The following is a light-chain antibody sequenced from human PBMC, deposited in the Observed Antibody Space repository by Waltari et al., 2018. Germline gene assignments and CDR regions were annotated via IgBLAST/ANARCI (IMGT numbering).Light chain of an antibody. Sequence: DIQMTQSPPTLSASVGDRVTITCRASQSISSWLAWYQQKPGKAPKLLIYKASSVESGVQSRFSGSGSGTEFTLTISSLRPDDFATYYCQQYNSYGTFGQGTKVEIK. CDR3: QQYNSYGT. CDR1: QSISSW. V-gene: IGKV1-5*03. CDR2: KAS. J-gene: IGKJ1*01.